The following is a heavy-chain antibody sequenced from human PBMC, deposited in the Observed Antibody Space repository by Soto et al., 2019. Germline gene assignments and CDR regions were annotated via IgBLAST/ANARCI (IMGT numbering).Heavy chain of an antibody. CDR3: ARVRFLEWSPRHLWFGELLAPPDYYGMDV. D-gene: IGHD3-10*01. Sequence: SETLSLTCSVSGGSISSYYWNWIRQPPGKGLAWIGYIYYSWSTNYTPSLKSRVTISGDTSKNQFSLKLSSVPAADTAVYYCARVRFLEWSPRHLWFGELLAPPDYYGMDVWGQGTTVTVSS. CDR1: GGSISSYY. J-gene: IGHJ6*02. V-gene: IGHV4-59*01. CDR2: IYYSWST.